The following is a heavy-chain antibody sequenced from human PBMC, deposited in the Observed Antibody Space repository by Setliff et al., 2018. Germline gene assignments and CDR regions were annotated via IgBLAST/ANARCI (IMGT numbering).Heavy chain of an antibody. D-gene: IGHD3-22*01. CDR2: IKQDGSEK. J-gene: IGHJ6*02. CDR3: ARDIGGTGLLRSYYYGMDV. CDR1: GFTFSSYN. V-gene: IGHV3-7*03. Sequence: GGSLRLSCAASGFTFSSYNMNWVRQAPGKGLEWVANIKQDGSEKYYVDSAKGRFTISRDNAKNSLYLQMNSLRVEDTAVFYCARDIGGTGLLRSYYYGMDVWGQGTTVTVSS.